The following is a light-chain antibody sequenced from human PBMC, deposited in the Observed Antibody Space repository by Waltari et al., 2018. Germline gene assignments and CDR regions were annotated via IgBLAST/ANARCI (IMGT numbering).Light chain of an antibody. CDR1: QSVLYSSNNKNY. Sequence: DIVMTQSPDSLAVSLGERATINCKSSQSVLYSSNNKNYLAWYQQKPGQPPKLLIYWASTRESGVPDRFSGSGSGTDFTLTISSLQAADVAVYYCQQYGSSRLGFGGGTKVEIK. CDR3: QQYGSSRLG. CDR2: WAS. V-gene: IGKV4-1*01. J-gene: IGKJ4*01.